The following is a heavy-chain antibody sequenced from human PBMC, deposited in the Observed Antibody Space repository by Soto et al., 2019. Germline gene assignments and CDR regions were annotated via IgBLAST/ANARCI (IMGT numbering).Heavy chain of an antibody. CDR3: ARSYSSGSNYFDP. Sequence: PGESLKISCKGSGYSFTNYWINWVRQMPGKGLEWMGGIDTSDSYINYSPSFQGHVTISADKSISTAYLQWSSLKASDTAIYYCARSYSSGSNYFDPWGQGTLVTVSS. D-gene: IGHD6-19*01. V-gene: IGHV5-10-1*01. CDR2: IDTSDSYI. CDR1: GYSFTNYW. J-gene: IGHJ5*02.